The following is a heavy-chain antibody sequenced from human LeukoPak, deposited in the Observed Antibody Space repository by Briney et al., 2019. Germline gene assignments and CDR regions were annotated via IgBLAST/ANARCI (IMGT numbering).Heavy chain of an antibody. CDR1: GGSISSSSYY. V-gene: IGHV4-39*01. Sequence: SETLSLTCTVSGGSISSSSYYWGWIRQPPGKGLEWIGSIYYSGSTYYNPSLMSRVTISVDTSKNQFSLKLSSVTAADTAVYYCARHIVVVPAAYFDYWGQGTLVTVPS. CDR2: IYYSGST. D-gene: IGHD2-2*01. CDR3: ARHIVVVPAAYFDY. J-gene: IGHJ4*02.